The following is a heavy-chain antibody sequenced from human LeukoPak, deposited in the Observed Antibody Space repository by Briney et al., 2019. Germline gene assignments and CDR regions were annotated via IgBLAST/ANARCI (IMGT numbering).Heavy chain of an antibody. CDR2: INPNSGGT. CDR1: GYTFTGYY. Sequence: GASVKVSCKASGYTFTGYYMHWVRQAPGQGLEWMGWINPNSGGTNYAQKFQGRVTMTRDTSISTAYMELSSLRAEDTAVYYCARAPSKGASGSYPSSYWGQGTLVTVSS. D-gene: IGHD1-26*01. V-gene: IGHV1-2*02. J-gene: IGHJ4*02. CDR3: ARAPSKGASGSYPSSY.